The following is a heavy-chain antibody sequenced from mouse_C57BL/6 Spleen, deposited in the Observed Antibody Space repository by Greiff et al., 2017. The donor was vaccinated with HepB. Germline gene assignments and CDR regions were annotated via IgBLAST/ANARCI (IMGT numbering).Heavy chain of an antibody. CDR3: ARGYSNYVDYAMDY. V-gene: IGHV1-82*01. CDR1: GYAFSSSW. CDR2: IYPGDGDT. Sequence: VQLQQSGPEPVKPGASVKISCKASGYAFSSSWMNWVKQRPGKGLEWIGRIYPGDGDTNYNGKFKGKATLTADKSSSTAYMQLSSLTSEDSAVYFCARGYSNYVDYAMDYWGQGTSVTVSS. D-gene: IGHD2-5*01. J-gene: IGHJ4*01.